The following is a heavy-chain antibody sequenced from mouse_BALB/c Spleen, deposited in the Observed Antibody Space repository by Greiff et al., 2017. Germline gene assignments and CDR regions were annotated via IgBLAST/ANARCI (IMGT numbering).Heavy chain of an antibody. V-gene: IGHV5-17*02. CDR3: ASGGWYRGDY. J-gene: IGHJ4*01. Sequence: EVKLVESGGGLVQPGGSRKLSCAASGFTFSSFGMHWVRQAPEKGLEWVAYISSGSSTIYYADTVKGRFTISRDNPKNTLFLQMTSLRSEDTAMYYCASGGWYRGDYWGQGTSVTVSS. D-gene: IGHD2-1*01. CDR2: ISSGSSTI. CDR1: GFTFSSFG.